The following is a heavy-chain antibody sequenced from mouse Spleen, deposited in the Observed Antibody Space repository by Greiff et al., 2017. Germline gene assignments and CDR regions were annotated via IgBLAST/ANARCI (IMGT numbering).Heavy chain of an antibody. CDR2: IDPSDSYT. D-gene: IGHD2-3*01. V-gene: IGHV1-69*01. J-gene: IGHJ2*01. CDR1: GYTFTSYW. Sequence: QVQLQQPGAELVMPGASVKLSCKASGYTFTSYWMHWVKQRPGQGLEWIGEIDPSDSYTNYNQKFKGKATLTVDKSSSTAYMQLSSLTSEDSAVYYCARPIDGYYGYWGQGTTLTVSS. CDR3: ARPIDGYYGY.